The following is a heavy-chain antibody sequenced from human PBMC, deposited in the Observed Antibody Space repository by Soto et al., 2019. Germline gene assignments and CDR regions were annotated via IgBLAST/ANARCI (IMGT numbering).Heavy chain of an antibody. CDR1: GYTFTSYA. CDR3: ARVGYSSGWYEYLTRNYYFDY. V-gene: IGHV1-3*01. D-gene: IGHD6-19*01. CDR2: INAGNGNT. Sequence: ASVKVSCKASGYTFTSYAMHWVRQAPGQRLEWMGWINAGNGNTKYSQKFQGRVTITRDTSASTAYMELSSLRSEDTAVYYCARVGYSSGWYEYLTRNYYFDYWGQGTLVTVSS. J-gene: IGHJ4*02.